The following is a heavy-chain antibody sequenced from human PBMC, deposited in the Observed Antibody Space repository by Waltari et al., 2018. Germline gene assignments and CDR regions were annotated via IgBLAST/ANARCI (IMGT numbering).Heavy chain of an antibody. Sequence: QVQLVQSGAEVKKPGSSVKVSCKASGGTFSSSAISWVRQAPGQGLEGMGGIIPLFGTANYAKKFQGIVTITADESTSPAYMELSSLRSEDTAVYYFARKIVVVPAAMKGDDAFDIWGQGTMVTVSS. CDR2: IIPLFGTA. J-gene: IGHJ3*02. CDR3: ARKIVVVPAAMKGDDAFDI. V-gene: IGHV1-69*13. D-gene: IGHD2-2*01. CDR1: GGTFSSSA.